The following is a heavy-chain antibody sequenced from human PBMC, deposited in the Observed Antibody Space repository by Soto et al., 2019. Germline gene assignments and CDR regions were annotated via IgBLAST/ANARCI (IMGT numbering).Heavy chain of an antibody. Sequence: ASVKVSCKASGYTFTSYAMHWVRQAPGQRLEWMGWINAGNGNTKYSQKFQGRVTITRDTSASTAYMELSSLRSEDTAVYYCARSFTIFGVVIKSYFYYWGQGSLVTVSS. CDR3: ARSFTIFGVVIKSYFYY. J-gene: IGHJ4*02. D-gene: IGHD3-3*01. V-gene: IGHV1-3*01. CDR2: INAGNGNT. CDR1: GYTFTSYA.